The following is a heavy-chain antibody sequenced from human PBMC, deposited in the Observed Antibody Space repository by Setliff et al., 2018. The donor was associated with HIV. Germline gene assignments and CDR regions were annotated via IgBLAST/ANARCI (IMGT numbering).Heavy chain of an antibody. J-gene: IGHJ4*02. Sequence: GGSLRLSCAASGVVFSYAWMNWVRQAPGKGLEWVGRISTKADGETTDYATPVKGRFTISRDDSKSTLYLQMNSLRTEDTAVYFCATASLYYESRDYFTYYFDYWGQGTLVTVSS. CDR1: GVVFSYAW. V-gene: IGHV3-15*07. CDR2: ISTKADGETT. D-gene: IGHD3-22*01. CDR3: ATASLYYESRDYFTYYFDY.